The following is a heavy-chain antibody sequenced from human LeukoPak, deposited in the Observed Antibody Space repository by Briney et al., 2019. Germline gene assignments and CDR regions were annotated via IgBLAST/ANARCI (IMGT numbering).Heavy chain of an antibody. CDR3: ARGATVTPAY. CDR2: IYYSGST. Sequence: PSETLSLTCTVSGGSIRSYYWSWIRQPPGKGLEWIGYIYYSGSTNYNPSLKSRVTISVDTSKNQFSLKLSSVTAADTAVYYCARGATVTPAYWGQGTLVTVSS. D-gene: IGHD4-17*01. V-gene: IGHV4-59*12. CDR1: GGSIRSYY. J-gene: IGHJ4*02.